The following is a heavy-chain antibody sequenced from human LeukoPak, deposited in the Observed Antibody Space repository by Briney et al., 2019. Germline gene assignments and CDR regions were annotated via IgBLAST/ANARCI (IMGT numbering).Heavy chain of an antibody. CDR3: ASTPYCSSTSCYSY. Sequence: SETLSLTCAVYGGSFSGYYWSWIRQPPGKGLEWIGEINHSGSTNYNPSLKSRVTISVDTSKNQFSLKLSSVTAADTAVYYCASTPYCSSTSCYSYWGQGTLVTVSS. CDR2: INHSGST. CDR1: GGSFSGYY. D-gene: IGHD2-2*01. V-gene: IGHV4-34*01. J-gene: IGHJ4*02.